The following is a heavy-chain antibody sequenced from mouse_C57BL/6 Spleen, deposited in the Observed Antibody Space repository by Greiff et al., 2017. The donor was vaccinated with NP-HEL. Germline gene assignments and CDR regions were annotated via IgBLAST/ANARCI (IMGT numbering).Heavy chain of an antibody. J-gene: IGHJ4*01. CDR1: GYAFSSYW. CDR3: ARRGIRVGAMDY. CDR2: IYPGDGDT. D-gene: IGHD1-1*02. V-gene: IGHV1-80*01. Sequence: LQESGAELVKPGASVKISCKASGYAFSSYWMNWVKQRPGKGLEWIGQIYPGDGDTNYNGKFKGKATLTADKSSSTAYMQLSSLTSEDSAVYFCARRGIRVGAMDYWGQGTSVTVSS.